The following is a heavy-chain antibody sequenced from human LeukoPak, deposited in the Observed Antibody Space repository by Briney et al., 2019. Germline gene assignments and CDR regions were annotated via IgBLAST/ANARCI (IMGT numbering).Heavy chain of an antibody. CDR1: GFTFSSHW. Sequence: GSLRLSCAASGFTFSSHWMSWIRQPPGKGLEWIGYIYYSGSTKYNPSLKSRVTISVDTSKNQFSLNLISVTVADTAVYYCARRTGYCGSTSCYTSFDYWGQGTLVTVSS. V-gene: IGHV4-59*11. D-gene: IGHD2-2*02. CDR2: IYYSGST. CDR3: ARRTGYCGSTSCYTSFDY. J-gene: IGHJ4*02.